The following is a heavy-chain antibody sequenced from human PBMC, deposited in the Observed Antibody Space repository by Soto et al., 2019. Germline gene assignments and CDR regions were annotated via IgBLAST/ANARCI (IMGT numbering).Heavy chain of an antibody. CDR3: AKPMYYYGSGSYYNLAY. CDR1: GFTFSGYV. Sequence: HPGGALRLSCAASGFTFSGYVMHWVGQSPGKGLEWVAVISYDGSNKYYADSVKGRFTISRDNSKNTLYLQMNSLRAEDTAVYYCAKPMYYYGSGSYYNLAYWGQGTLVTVSS. J-gene: IGHJ1*01. CDR2: ISYDGSNK. V-gene: IGHV3-30*18. D-gene: IGHD3-10*01.